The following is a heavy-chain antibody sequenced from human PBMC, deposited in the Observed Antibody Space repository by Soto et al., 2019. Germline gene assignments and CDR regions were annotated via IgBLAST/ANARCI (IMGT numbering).Heavy chain of an antibody. CDR1: GGTFSSYA. D-gene: IGHD3-22*01. J-gene: IGHJ4*02. V-gene: IGHV1-69*01. CDR2: IIPIFGTA. Sequence: QVQLVQSGAEVKKPGSSVNVSCKASGGTFSSYAISWVRQAPGQGLELMGGIIPIFGTANYAQKFQGRVTITADESTSTAYMELSSLRSEDTAVYYCARAEGLDYYDSSGYYGFDYWGQGTLVTVSS. CDR3: ARAEGLDYYDSSGYYGFDY.